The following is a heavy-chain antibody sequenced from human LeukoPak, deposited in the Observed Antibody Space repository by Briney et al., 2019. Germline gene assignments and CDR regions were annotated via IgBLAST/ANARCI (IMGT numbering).Heavy chain of an antibody. Sequence: ASVKVSCKASGYTFTSYGIIWVRQAPGQGLEWMGWISAYNGNTDYAQKLQDRVTLTTDTFTNTAYMELRSLRSDDTAVYYCASVSGYSILVFDYWGQGTLVTVSS. CDR2: ISAYNGNT. CDR1: GYTFTSYG. J-gene: IGHJ4*02. D-gene: IGHD5-12*01. V-gene: IGHV1-18*01. CDR3: ASVSGYSILVFDY.